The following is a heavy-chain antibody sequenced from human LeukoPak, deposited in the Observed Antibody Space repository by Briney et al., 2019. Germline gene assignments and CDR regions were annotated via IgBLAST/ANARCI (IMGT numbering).Heavy chain of an antibody. CDR3: ARHIGATGPDY. Sequence: GESLKISCKGSGYTFTSYWIGWVRQMPGKGLEWMGIIYPGDSDIIYSPSFQGQVTISADKSISTAYLQWSSLKASDTAVYYCARHIGATGPDYWGQGTLVTVSS. J-gene: IGHJ4*02. D-gene: IGHD6-13*01. V-gene: IGHV5-51*01. CDR2: IYPGDSDI. CDR1: GYTFTSYW.